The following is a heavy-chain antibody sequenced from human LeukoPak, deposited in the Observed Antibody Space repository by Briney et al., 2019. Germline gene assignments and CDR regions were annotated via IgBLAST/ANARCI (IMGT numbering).Heavy chain of an antibody. J-gene: IGHJ3*02. CDR1: GFTFSSYA. CDR2: ISYDGSNK. V-gene: IGHV3-30-3*01. CDR3: AREREIAAAGMVVDAFDI. Sequence: GGSLRPSCAASGFTFSSYAMHWVRQAPGKGLEWVAVISYDGSNKYYADSVKGRFTISRDNSKNTLYLQMNSLRAEDTAVYYCAREREIAAAGMVVDAFDIWGQGTMVTVSS. D-gene: IGHD6-13*01.